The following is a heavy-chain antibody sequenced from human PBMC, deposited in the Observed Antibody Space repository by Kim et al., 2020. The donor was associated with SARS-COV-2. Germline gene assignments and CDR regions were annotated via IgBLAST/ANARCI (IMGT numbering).Heavy chain of an antibody. Sequence: KGRSTITRDNTKNSLYLQMNSLRAEDTAVYYCAREGGEMASFDYWGQGTLVTVSS. D-gene: IGHD2-21*01. J-gene: IGHJ4*02. V-gene: IGHV3-11*06. CDR3: AREGGEMASFDY.